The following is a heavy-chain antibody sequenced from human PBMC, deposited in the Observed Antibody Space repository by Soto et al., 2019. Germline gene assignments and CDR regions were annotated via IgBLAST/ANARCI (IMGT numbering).Heavy chain of an antibody. CDR1: GFSFSNYE. V-gene: IGHV3-48*03. CDR2: ISGGGDTI. CDR3: ARDRAAGGY. Sequence: GGSLRLSCAASGFSFSNYEMNWVRQAPGKGLEWVAYISGGGDTIHYADSVRGRFTVSRDNARNSLSLQMNTLRVEDTALYYCARDRAAGGYWGQGTLVTVSS. J-gene: IGHJ4*02. D-gene: IGHD6-13*01.